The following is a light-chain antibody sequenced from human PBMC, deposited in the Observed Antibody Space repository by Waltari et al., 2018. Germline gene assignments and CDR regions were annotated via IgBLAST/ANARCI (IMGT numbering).Light chain of an antibody. V-gene: IGKV1-39*01. CDR3: QETYSRGPS. J-gene: IGKJ2*03. CDR1: HPISRY. CDR2: GAT. Sequence: DIQMTQSPPSLSASVGDRVTITCRASHPISRYLNWYQEKPGKDPKLLIYGATYVQGGVPSMFSGSGSGADFTLTISSLQPEDFATYYCQETYSRGPSFGQGTKLEI.